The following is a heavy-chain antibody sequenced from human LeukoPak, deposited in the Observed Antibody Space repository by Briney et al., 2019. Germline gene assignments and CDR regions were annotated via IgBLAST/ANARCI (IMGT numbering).Heavy chain of an antibody. CDR1: GGSISAYY. V-gene: IGHV4-4*08. CDR3: ASQFLDSGSFVSDYYYYMDG. CDR2: IYTRGST. J-gene: IGHJ6*03. D-gene: IGHD6-6*01. Sequence: PSETLSLTCTVSGGSISAYYWSWIRQSPGKGLEWIGYIYTRGSTNYNPSLKSRVTLSVDTSKNQFSMKLSSVTVEDTAVYYCASQFLDSGSFVSDYYYYMDGWGKGTTVSV.